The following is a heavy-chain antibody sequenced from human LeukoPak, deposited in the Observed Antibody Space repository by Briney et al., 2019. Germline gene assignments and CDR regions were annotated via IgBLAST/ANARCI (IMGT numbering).Heavy chain of an antibody. D-gene: IGHD1-1*01. CDR2: IQYDESSK. CDR3: ARTYLNYMDV. CDR1: GLRFSRGG. J-gene: IGHJ6*03. Sequence: GGSLRLSCKASGLRFSRGGMHWIRQAPGKGLEWLAFIQYDESSKYYADSVKGRFTISRDNAKNSLYLQMNSLRAEDTAVYYCARTYLNYMDVWGKGTTVTVSS. V-gene: IGHV3-30*02.